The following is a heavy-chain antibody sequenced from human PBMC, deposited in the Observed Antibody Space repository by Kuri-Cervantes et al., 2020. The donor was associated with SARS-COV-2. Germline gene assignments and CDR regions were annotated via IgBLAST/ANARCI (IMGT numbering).Heavy chain of an antibody. J-gene: IGHJ4*02. CDR1: GGSFSGYY. V-gene: IGHV4-34*01. D-gene: IGHD3-3*01. CDR3: ARGRSRITIFGVVISGVGYYFDY. Sequence: GSLRLSCAVYGGSFSGYYWSWIRQPPGKGLEWIGKINHSGSTNYNPSLKSRVTISVDTSKNQFSLKLSSVTAADTAVYYCARGRSRITIFGVVISGVGYYFDYWGQGTLVTVSS. CDR2: INHSGST.